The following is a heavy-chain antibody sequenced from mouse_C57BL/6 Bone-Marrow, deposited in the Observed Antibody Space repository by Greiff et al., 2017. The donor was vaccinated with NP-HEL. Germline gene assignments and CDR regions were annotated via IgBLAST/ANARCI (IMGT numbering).Heavy chain of an antibody. D-gene: IGHD3-2*02. CDR1: GFTFTDYY. V-gene: IGHV7-3*01. J-gene: IGHJ2*01. Sequence: EVQLVESGGGLVQPGGSLSLSCAASGFTFTDYYMSWVRQPPGKALGWLGFIRNKANGYTTEYSASVKGRFTISRDNSQSILYLQMNALRAEDSATYYCARYKSSSGYFDYWGQGTTLTVSS. CDR3: ARYKSSSGYFDY. CDR2: IRNKANGYTT.